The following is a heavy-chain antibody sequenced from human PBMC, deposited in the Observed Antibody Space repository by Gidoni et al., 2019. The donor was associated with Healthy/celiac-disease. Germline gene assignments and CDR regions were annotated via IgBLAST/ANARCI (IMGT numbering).Heavy chain of an antibody. V-gene: IGHV3-73*02. CDR1: GFTFSGSA. CDR2: IRSKANSYAT. D-gene: IGHD1-26*01. Sequence: EVQPVESGGGLVQPGGSLKLSRAAPGFTFSGSAMHWVRQASGKGREWVGRIRSKANSYATAYAASVKGRFTISRDDSKNTAYLQMNSLKTEDTAVYYCTRLGGATIAFDIWGQGTMVTVSS. CDR3: TRLGGATIAFDI. J-gene: IGHJ3*02.